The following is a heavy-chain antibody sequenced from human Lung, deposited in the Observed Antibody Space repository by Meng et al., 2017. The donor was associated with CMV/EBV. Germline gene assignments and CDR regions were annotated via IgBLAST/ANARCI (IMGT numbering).Heavy chain of an antibody. J-gene: IGHJ4*02. CDR2: IRSKGYGGTR. CDR3: TRGGTIFGMVTSFDY. CDR1: GFSFGDYA. D-gene: IGHD3-3*01. Sequence: GESXKISCTASGFSFGDYAMNWVRQAPGKGLEWVGFIRSKGYGGTREYAASVKGRFTISRDDSKTIAYLQMNSLKTEDTAVYYCTRGGTIFGMVTSFDYWGPGKLVHVSS. V-gene: IGHV3-49*04.